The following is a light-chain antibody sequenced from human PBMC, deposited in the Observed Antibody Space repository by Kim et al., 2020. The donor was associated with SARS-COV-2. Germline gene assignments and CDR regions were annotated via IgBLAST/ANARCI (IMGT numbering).Light chain of an antibody. V-gene: IGKV3-20*01. Sequence: SPGERASLSCRASQSVRSNYLAWYQQKPGQAPRLLIYGAAGRGTGIPDRFSGSGSETELTLTITRLEPEDFAVYYCHQYGNSPFTFGGGTKVEIK. J-gene: IGKJ4*01. CDR2: GAA. CDR3: HQYGNSPFT. CDR1: QSVRSNY.